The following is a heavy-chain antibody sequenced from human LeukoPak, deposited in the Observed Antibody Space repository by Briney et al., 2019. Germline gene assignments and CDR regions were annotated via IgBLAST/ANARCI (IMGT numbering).Heavy chain of an antibody. CDR1: GFTFSSYA. CDR3: AKDNVVTMIVVDRGFDY. J-gene: IGHJ4*02. D-gene: IGHD3-22*01. CDR2: ISGSGGST. V-gene: IGHV3-23*01. Sequence: PGGSLRLSCAASGFTFSSYAMSWVRQAPGKELEWVSAISGSGGSTYYADSVKGRFTISRDNSKNTLYLQMNSLRAEDTAVYYCAKDNVVTMIVVDRGFDYWGQGTLVTVSS.